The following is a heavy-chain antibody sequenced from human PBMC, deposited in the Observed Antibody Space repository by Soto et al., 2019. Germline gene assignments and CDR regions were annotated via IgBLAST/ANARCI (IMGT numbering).Heavy chain of an antibody. V-gene: IGHV4-39*01. D-gene: IGHD3-22*01. CDR3: ARLEYYDSSGYYYVPPYFDY. CDR1: GGSIRSSSYY. Sequence: SETLSLTCTVSGGSIRSSSYYWGWIRQPPGKGLEWIGSIYYSGSTYYNPSLKSRVTISVDTSKNQFSLKLSSVTAADTAVYYCARLEYYDSSGYYYVPPYFDYWGQGTLVTVSS. J-gene: IGHJ4*02. CDR2: IYYSGST.